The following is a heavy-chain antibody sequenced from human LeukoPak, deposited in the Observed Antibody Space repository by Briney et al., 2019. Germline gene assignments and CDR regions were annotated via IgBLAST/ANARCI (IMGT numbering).Heavy chain of an antibody. CDR2: ISNDGSNK. CDR3: VLGHYGGLFDN. CDR1: GFTFSSYD. J-gene: IGHJ4*02. Sequence: PGGSLRLSCAASGFTFSSYDMHWVRQAPGKGLEWVAVISNDGSNKDYADSVKGRFTISRDNSKNTLYVQMKSLRAEDTAVYYCVLGHYGGLFDNWGQGTLVSVSS. V-gene: IGHV3-30-3*01. D-gene: IGHD4-23*01.